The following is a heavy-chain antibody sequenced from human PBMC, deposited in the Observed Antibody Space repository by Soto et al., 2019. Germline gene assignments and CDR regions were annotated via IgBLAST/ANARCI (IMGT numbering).Heavy chain of an antibody. CDR2: IHYSGST. D-gene: IGHD3-22*01. CDR1: GDSISDTIFY. CDR3: ARHLKVVAAATAF. V-gene: IGHV4-39*01. Sequence: PSETLSLTCRVSGDSISDTIFYWGWIHHPPGKGLEWIGSIHYSGSTQFHPSLKSRVSISVDTSKNEFSLRLRSVTAADTGVYYCARHLKVVAAATAFWGKGITVSVSP. J-gene: IGHJ6*04.